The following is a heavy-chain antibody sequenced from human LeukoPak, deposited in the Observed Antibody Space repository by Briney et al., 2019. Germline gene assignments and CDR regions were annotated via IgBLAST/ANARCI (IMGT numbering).Heavy chain of an antibody. Sequence: PGGSLRLSCAASGFTFSSYWMSWVRQAPGKGLEWVANIKQDGSEKYYVDSVKGRFTISRDNAKNSLYLQMDSLRAEDTAVYYCARDQKASNTIFGVVIDGYYMDVWGKGTTVTVSS. CDR1: GFTFSSYW. V-gene: IGHV3-7*01. CDR2: IKQDGSEK. CDR3: ARDQKASNTIFGVVIDGYYMDV. D-gene: IGHD3-3*01. J-gene: IGHJ6*03.